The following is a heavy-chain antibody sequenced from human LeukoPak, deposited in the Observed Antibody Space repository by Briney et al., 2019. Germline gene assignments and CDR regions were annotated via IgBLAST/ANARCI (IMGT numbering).Heavy chain of an antibody. CDR1: GRSISSYY. CDR3: ARDLKYSYGFVSGMDV. D-gene: IGHD5-18*01. J-gene: IGHJ6*02. CDR2: IFYSGST. Sequence: SETLSLTCSVSGRSISSYYWSWIRQPPGKGLEWIGYIFYSGSTNYNPALKRRVTISVDTSKNQFSLKLSSVTAADTAVYYCARDLKYSYGFVSGMDVWGQGTTVTVSS. V-gene: IGHV4-59*13.